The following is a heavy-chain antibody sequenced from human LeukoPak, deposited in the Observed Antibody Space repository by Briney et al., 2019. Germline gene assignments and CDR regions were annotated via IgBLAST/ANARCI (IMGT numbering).Heavy chain of an antibody. Sequence: SETLSLTCAVYGGSFSGYYWSWIRQPPGKGLEWIGEINHSESTNYNPSLKSRVTISVDTSKNQFSLKLSSVTAEDTAVYYCARAPSQAPWITKMGNWFDPWGQGTLVTVSS. CDR1: GGSFSGYY. D-gene: IGHD5-12*01. V-gene: IGHV4-34*01. J-gene: IGHJ5*02. CDR3: ARAPSQAPWITKMGNWFDP. CDR2: INHSEST.